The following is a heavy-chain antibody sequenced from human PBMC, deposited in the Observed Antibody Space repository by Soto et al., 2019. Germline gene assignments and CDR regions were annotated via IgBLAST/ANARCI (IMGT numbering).Heavy chain of an antibody. D-gene: IGHD4-17*01. CDR1: GGTFSSYT. CDR2: IIPNLGIA. V-gene: IGHV1-69*02. Sequence: ASVKVSCKASGGTFSSYTISWVRQAPGQGLEWMGRIIPNLGIANYAQKFQGRVTITADKSTSTAYMELRSLRSDDTAVYYRARGWPYGGNSPHRLFDYWGQGTLVTVSS. CDR3: ARGWPYGGNSPHRLFDY. J-gene: IGHJ4*02.